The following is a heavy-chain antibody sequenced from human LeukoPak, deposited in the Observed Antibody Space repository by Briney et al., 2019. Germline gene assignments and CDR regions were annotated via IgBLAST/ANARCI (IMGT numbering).Heavy chain of an antibody. CDR1: GGSFSGYY. CDR2: INHSGST. J-gene: IGHJ5*02. D-gene: IGHD2-2*01. V-gene: IGHV4-34*01. CDR3: ARRPGYCSSTSCPGRFDP. Sequence: SETLSLTCAVYGGSFSGYYWSWIRQPPGKGLEWIGEINHSGSTNYNPSLKSRVTISVGTSKNQFSLKLSSVTAADTAVYYCARRPGYCSSTSCPGRFDPWGQGTLVTVSS.